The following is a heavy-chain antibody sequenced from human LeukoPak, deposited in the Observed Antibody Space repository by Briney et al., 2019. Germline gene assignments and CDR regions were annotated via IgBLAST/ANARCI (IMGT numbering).Heavy chain of an antibody. J-gene: IGHJ5*02. CDR3: ALSQDCSSTSCYRPNWFDP. CDR1: GYSFTSYW. V-gene: IGHV5-51*01. CDR2: IYPGDSDT. D-gene: IGHD2-2*02. Sequence: GESLKISCKGSGYSFTSYWIGWVRQMPGKGLEWMGIIYPGDSDTGYSPSFQGQVTISADKSISTAYLQWSSLKASDTAMYYCALSQDCSSTSCYRPNWFDPWGQGTLVTVSS.